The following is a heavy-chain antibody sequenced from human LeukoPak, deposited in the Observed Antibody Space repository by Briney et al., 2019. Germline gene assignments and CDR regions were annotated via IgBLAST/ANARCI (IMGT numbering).Heavy chain of an antibody. V-gene: IGHV1-18*04. CDR3: ASDSSTSS. Sequence: GASVKVSCKASGYLFSNYGLAWVRQAPGQGLEWMGWIRAYNGSTNYAQKFQDRVTMTTDTSTMTGYLELRSLRSDDTAVYYCASDSSTSSWGQGTLVTVSS. D-gene: IGHD2-2*01. CDR1: GYLFSNYG. J-gene: IGHJ5*02. CDR2: IRAYNGST.